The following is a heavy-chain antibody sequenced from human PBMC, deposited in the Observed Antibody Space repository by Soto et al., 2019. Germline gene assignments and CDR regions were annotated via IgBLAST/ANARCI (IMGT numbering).Heavy chain of an antibody. CDR2: ISYDGSNK. CDR3: AKDPKYYYGSGTRSHYYYGMDV. D-gene: IGHD3-10*01. J-gene: IGHJ6*02. Sequence: QVQLVESGGGVVQPGRSLRLSCAASGFTFSSYGMHWVRQAPGKGLVWVAVISYDGSNKYYADSVKGRFTISRDNSKNTLYLQMNSLRAEDTAVYYCAKDPKYYYGSGTRSHYYYGMDVWGQGTTVTVSS. CDR1: GFTFSSYG. V-gene: IGHV3-30*18.